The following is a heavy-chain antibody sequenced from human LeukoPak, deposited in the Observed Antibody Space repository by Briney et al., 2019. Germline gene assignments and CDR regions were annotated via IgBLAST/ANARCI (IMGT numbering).Heavy chain of an antibody. CDR3: ARSYLYGDYDLGAFDI. J-gene: IGHJ3*02. CDR1: GFTFDDYG. D-gene: IGHD4-17*01. CDR2: INWNGGST. Sequence: GGSLRLSCAASGFTFDDYGMSWARQAPGKGLEWVSGINWNGGSTGYADSVKGRFTISRDNAKNSLYLQMNSLRAEDTALYHCARSYLYGDYDLGAFDIWGQGTMVTVSS. V-gene: IGHV3-20*01.